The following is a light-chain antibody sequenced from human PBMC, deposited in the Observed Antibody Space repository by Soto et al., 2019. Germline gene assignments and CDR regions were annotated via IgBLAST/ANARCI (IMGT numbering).Light chain of an antibody. J-gene: IGLJ1*01. CDR1: SSDVGGYNY. CDR3: SSYTSSTTDV. Sequence: QSALTQPASVSGSPGQSITISCTGTSSDVGGYNYVSWYQHHPGKAPKLMIYDVSRRPAGVSYRFSGSKSGNTASLTISGLQAEDEDDYYCSSYTSSTTDVFGTGTKLTVL. CDR2: DVS. V-gene: IGLV2-14*03.